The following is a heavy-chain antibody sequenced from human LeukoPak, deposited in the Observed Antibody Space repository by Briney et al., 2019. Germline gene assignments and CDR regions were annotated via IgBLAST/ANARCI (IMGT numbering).Heavy chain of an antibody. D-gene: IGHD6-19*01. CDR2: IYSDGNT. CDR3: ARGAVTGRFDY. J-gene: IGHJ4*02. V-gene: IGHV3-53*01. CDR1: GFTVSNNR. Sequence: GGSLRLSCAASGFTVSNNRLSWVRQAPGMGLEWVSTIYSDGNTYYPDFVKGRFTISRDNSKNTLYLQLNSLRAEDTAVYYCARGAVTGRFDYWGQGTLVTVSS.